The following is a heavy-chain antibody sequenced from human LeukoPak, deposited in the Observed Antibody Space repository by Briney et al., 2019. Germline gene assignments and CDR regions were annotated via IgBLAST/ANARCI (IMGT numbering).Heavy chain of an antibody. CDR3: ARGRFGVVPVDY. CDR2: ISPSSTRI. V-gene: IGHV3-48*04. CDR1: GFTFSSYD. J-gene: IGHJ4*02. D-gene: IGHD3-3*01. Sequence: GGSLRLSCAASGFTFSSYDMNWVRQAPGKGLEWVSYISPSSTRIDYAASVRGRFTISRDNAKNTLYLQMNSLRAEDTAVYYCARGRFGVVPVDYWGQGTLVTVSP.